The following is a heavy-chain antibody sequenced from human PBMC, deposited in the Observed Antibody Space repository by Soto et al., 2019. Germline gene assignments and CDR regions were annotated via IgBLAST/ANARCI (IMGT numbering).Heavy chain of an antibody. CDR3: GCRVEDISYDYYGMDV. CDR2: IHHREST. J-gene: IGHJ6*02. CDR1: GASVRSNNW. Sequence: ETLSVTCSVSGASVRSNNWWFWVRQPPGKGLEWIGEIHHRESTNLNPSLKIRVTISVDRSKNEFSLKVKSVTAADTAVYYCGCRVEDISYDYYGMDVWGQGTTVTVYS. V-gene: IGHV4-4*02. D-gene: IGHD2-15*01.